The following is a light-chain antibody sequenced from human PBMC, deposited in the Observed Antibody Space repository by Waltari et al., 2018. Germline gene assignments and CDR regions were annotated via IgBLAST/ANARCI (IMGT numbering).Light chain of an antibody. CDR1: QSVSSN. J-gene: IGKJ2*02. CDR3: QQYNTWPPST. Sequence: EIVMTQSPAALSVSPGERATLSCRASQSVSSNIAWYQHTPGHPPRLLISAASTRATGVPARFSGSGSGTEFSLTISSLQSEDSAIYYCQQYNTWPPSTFGQGTKLEIK. CDR2: AAS. V-gene: IGKV3-15*01.